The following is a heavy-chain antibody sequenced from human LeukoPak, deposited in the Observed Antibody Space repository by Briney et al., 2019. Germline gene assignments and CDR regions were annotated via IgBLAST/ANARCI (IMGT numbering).Heavy chain of an antibody. CDR1: GFTFDDYA. V-gene: IGHV3-9*01. D-gene: IGHD3-22*01. CDR2: ISWNSGSI. Sequence: GRSLRLSCATSGFTFDDYAMHWVRQAPGKGLEWVSGISWNSGSIGYADSVKGRFTISRDNAKNSLYLQMNSLRAEDTALYYCAKDYYDSSGYYYHYFDYWGQGTLVTVSS. J-gene: IGHJ4*02. CDR3: AKDYYDSSGYYYHYFDY.